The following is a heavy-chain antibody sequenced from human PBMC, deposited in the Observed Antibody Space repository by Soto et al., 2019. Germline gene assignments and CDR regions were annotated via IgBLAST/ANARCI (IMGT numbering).Heavy chain of an antibody. CDR1: GFPFTTYG. CDR2: ISYDGSNR. J-gene: IGHJ4*02. V-gene: IGHV3-30*03. Sequence: QVQLVESGGGVVQPGRSLRLSCAASGFPFTTYGMHWVREGPGKGLEWVAVISYDGSNRYYADSVKGRFTISRDNSKNTLYLQMIDLRPGDTALYYCVGGQYYFDYRGQGTLVTVSS. D-gene: IGHD3-10*01. CDR3: VGGQYYFDY.